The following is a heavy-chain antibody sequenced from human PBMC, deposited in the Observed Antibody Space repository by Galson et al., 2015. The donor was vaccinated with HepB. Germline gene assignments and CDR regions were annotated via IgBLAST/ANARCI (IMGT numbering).Heavy chain of an antibody. CDR3: ARVTIPDRLAAAATILGFEYFQH. J-gene: IGHJ1*01. Sequence: SVKVSCKASGYTFTSYAMNWVRQAPGQGLEWMGWINTNTGNPTYAQGFTGRFVFSLDTSVSTAYLQISSLKAEDTAVYYCARVTIPDRLAAAATILGFEYFQHWGQGTLVTVSS. CDR2: INTNTGNP. CDR1: GYTFTSYA. D-gene: IGHD6-13*01. V-gene: IGHV7-4-1*02.